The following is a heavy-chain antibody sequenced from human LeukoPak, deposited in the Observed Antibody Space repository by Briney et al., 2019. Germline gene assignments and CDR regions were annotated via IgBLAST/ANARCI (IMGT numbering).Heavy chain of an antibody. V-gene: IGHV1-18*01. D-gene: IGHD3-22*01. CDR1: GYTFTSYG. CDR3: ARGEYYYDSSGYYYYYYYMDV. Sequence: ASVKVSCKASGYTFTSYGISWVRQAPGQGLEWMGWISAYNGSTNYAQKLQGRVTMTTDTSTSTAYMELRSLRSDDTAVYYCARGEYYYDSSGYYYYYYYMDVWGKGTTVTISS. J-gene: IGHJ6*03. CDR2: ISAYNGST.